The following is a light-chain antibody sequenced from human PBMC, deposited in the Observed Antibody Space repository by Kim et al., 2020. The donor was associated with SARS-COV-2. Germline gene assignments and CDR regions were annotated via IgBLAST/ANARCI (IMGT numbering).Light chain of an antibody. Sequence: ALGQTIRSTCQGDSLRSYYASWYQQKPGQAPVLVIYGKNNRPSGIPDRFSGSSSGNTASLTITGAQAEDEADYYCNSRDSSVNHQVFGGGTQLTVL. CDR3: NSRDSSVNHQV. CDR1: SLRSYY. V-gene: IGLV3-19*01. CDR2: GKN. J-gene: IGLJ3*02.